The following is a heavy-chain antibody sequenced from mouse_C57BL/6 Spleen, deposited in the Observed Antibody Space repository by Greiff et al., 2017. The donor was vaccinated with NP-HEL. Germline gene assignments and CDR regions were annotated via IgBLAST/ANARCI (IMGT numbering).Heavy chain of an antibody. Sequence: EVKLVESGGGLVKPGGSLKLSCAASGFTFSSYAMSWVRQTPEKRLEWVATISDGGSYTYYPDNVKGRFTISRDNAKNNLYLQMSHLKSEDTAMYYCARDYYGSTFSFDVWGTGTTVTVSS. D-gene: IGHD1-1*01. CDR3: ARDYYGSTFSFDV. V-gene: IGHV5-4*03. CDR1: GFTFSSYA. J-gene: IGHJ1*03. CDR2: ISDGGSYT.